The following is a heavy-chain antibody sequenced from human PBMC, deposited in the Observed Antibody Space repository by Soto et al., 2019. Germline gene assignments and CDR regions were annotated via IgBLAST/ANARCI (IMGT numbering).Heavy chain of an antibody. CDR3: ARHQDSSTWYIYPIDY. CDR1: GFTFSSYA. Sequence: VQLLESGGDLVQPGGSLRLSCAASGFTFSSYAMSWVRQAPGKGLEWVLGISGSGGSTFYADSVKGRFTISRDNSKNTLFLQMNSLRADDTAVYYCARHQDSSTWYIYPIDYWGQGTLVTVSS. CDR2: ISGSGGST. D-gene: IGHD6-13*01. J-gene: IGHJ4*02. V-gene: IGHV3-23*01.